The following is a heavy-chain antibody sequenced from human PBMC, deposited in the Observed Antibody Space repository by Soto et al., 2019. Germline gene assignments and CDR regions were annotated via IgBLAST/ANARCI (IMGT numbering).Heavy chain of an antibody. Sequence: PGGSLRLSCAASGFTFSSYTMNWVRQAPGKGLEWVSSISSSRTYIYYADSLKGRFTISRDNAMNSLYLQMNSLRAEDTVVYYCARAWGRDFDSWGQGALVTV. CDR1: GFTFSSYT. D-gene: IGHD7-27*01. CDR2: ISSSRTYI. CDR3: ARAWGRDFDS. J-gene: IGHJ4*02. V-gene: IGHV3-21*01.